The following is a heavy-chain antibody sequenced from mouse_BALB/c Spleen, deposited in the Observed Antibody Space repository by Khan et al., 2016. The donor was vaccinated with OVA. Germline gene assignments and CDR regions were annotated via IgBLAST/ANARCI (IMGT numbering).Heavy chain of an antibody. D-gene: IGHD1-2*01. CDR2: ISPGSGDT. J-gene: IGHJ3*01. CDR1: GYTFTDYY. Sequence: QVQLQQSGAELARPGASVKLSCTASGYTFTDYYINWVKQRTGQGLEWIGEISPGSGDTYYNERFMGKATLTADKSSSTAYLQLSSLTSEASAVYFCARGNYFGYTFAYWGQGTLVTVSA. CDR3: ARGNYFGYTFAY. V-gene: IGHV1-77*01.